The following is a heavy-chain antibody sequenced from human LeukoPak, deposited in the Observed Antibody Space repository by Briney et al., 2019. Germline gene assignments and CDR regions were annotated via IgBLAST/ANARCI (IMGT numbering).Heavy chain of an antibody. CDR3: AKGSSNWRDYYYFDY. J-gene: IGHJ4*02. Sequence: GGSLRLSCVASGFTFSSYTMNWVRQAPGKGLEWLSSISPSGSTSYAASVKGRFIISRDNSKNTLYLQMNSLRVEDTAVYYCAKGSSNWRDYYYFDYWGQGTLVTVSS. CDR1: GFTFSSYT. CDR2: ISPSGST. D-gene: IGHD6-13*01. V-gene: IGHV3-23*01.